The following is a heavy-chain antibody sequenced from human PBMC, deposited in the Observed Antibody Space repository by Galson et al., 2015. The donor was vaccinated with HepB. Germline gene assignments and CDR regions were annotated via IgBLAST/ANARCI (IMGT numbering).Heavy chain of an antibody. Sequence: SLRLSCAASGFTFSSYSMNWVRQAPGKGLEWVSYISSSSTIYYADSVKGRFTISRDNAKNSLYLQMNSLRDEDTAVYYCARDRGSSSWYEYYYYYGMDVWGQGTTVTVSS. CDR2: ISSSSTI. D-gene: IGHD6-13*01. CDR3: ARDRGSSSWYEYYYYYGMDV. J-gene: IGHJ6*02. CDR1: GFTFSSYS. V-gene: IGHV3-48*02.